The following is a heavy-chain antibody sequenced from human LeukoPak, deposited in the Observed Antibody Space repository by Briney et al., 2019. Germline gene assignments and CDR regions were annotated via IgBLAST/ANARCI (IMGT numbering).Heavy chain of an antibody. Sequence: PGGSLRLSRAASGFTFSSYAMSWVRQAPGKGLEWVSAISGSGGSTYYADSVKGRFTISRDNSKNTLYLQMNSLRAEDTAVYYCAKETYYYDSSGYYYEIGYFDYWGQGTLVTVSS. CDR3: AKETYYYDSSGYYYEIGYFDY. V-gene: IGHV3-23*01. D-gene: IGHD3-22*01. J-gene: IGHJ4*02. CDR2: ISGSGGST. CDR1: GFTFSSYA.